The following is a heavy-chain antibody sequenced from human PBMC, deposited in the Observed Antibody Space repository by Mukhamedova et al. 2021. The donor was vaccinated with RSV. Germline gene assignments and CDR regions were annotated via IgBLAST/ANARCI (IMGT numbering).Heavy chain of an antibody. V-gene: IGHV1-2*02. Sequence: SDHYIHWVRQAPGQGLEWMAWIDPNKGVTNYAQKFQGRFTVTTDTSTRTGYMELTGLTSDDTAMYYCARTISSASDFDYWG. J-gene: IGHJ4*01. D-gene: IGHD6-6*01. CDR2: IDPNKGVT. CDR3: ARTISSASDFDY. CDR1: SDHY.